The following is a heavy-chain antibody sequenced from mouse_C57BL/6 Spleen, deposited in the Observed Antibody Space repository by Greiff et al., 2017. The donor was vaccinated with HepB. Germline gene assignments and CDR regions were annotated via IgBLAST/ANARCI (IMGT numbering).Heavy chain of an antibody. D-gene: IGHD2-14*01. J-gene: IGHJ1*03. CDR2: IDPSDSYT. CDR1: GYTFTSYW. CDR3: ARRYSSYWYFDV. V-gene: IGHV1-69*01. Sequence: VQLQQSGAELVMPGASVKLSCKASGYTFTSYWMHWVKQRPGQGLEWIGEIDPSDSYTNYNQKFKGKSTLTVDKSSSTAYMQLSSLTSEDSAVYYCARRYSSYWYFDVWGTGTTVTVSS.